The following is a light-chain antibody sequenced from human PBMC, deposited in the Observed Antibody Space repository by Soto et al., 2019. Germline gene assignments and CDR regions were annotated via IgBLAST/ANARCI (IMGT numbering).Light chain of an antibody. V-gene: IGKV1-33*01. CDR3: QQYTSYPWT. Sequence: DIQMTQSPSSLSASVGDRVTITCQASQDISNYLNWYQQKPEKAPKLLIYDASNLETGVPSRFSGSGSGTEFTLTISSLQPDDFATYYCQQYTSYPWTFGQGTKV. J-gene: IGKJ1*01. CDR1: QDISNY. CDR2: DAS.